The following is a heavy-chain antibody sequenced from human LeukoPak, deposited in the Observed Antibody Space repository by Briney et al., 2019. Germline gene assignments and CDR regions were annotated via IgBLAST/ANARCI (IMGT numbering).Heavy chain of an antibody. V-gene: IGHV4-59*01. CDR1: GGSISSYY. Sequence: KPSEALSLTCTVSGGSISSYYWSWIRQPPGKGLEWXGXXYYSGSTNYNPSLKSRVTISVDTSKNPFSLKLSSVTAADTAVYYCAGFDYDYVWGSRNWFDPWGQGTLVTVSS. J-gene: IGHJ5*02. D-gene: IGHD3-16*01. CDR2: XYYSGST. CDR3: AGFDYDYVWGSRNWFDP.